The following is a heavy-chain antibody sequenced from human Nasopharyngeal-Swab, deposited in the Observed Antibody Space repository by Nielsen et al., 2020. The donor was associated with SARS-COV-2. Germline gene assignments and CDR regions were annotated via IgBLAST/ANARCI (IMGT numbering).Heavy chain of an antibody. J-gene: IGHJ4*02. CDR1: GFTFNTYS. V-gene: IGHV3-23*01. Sequence: GESLKISCAASGFTFNTYSMTWVRQAPGKGLEWVSLIKGGGCHTYYADSVKGRINISRENAKNSLYLQMNSLRDEDTGVYYCVREFEATGATYLDYWGLGTLVTVSS. CDR3: VREFEATGATYLDY. CDR2: IKGGGCHT. D-gene: IGHD1-26*01.